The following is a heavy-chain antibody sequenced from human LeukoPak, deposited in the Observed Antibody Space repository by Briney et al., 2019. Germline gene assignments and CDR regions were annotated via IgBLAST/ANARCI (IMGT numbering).Heavy chain of an antibody. CDR1: GGSLSSHY. J-gene: IGHJ5*02. CDR2: IYTDGST. D-gene: IGHD3-3*01. CDR3: ARHRDTVFPFDP. V-gene: IGHV4-59*08. Sequence: SETLSLTCTVSGGSLSSHYWSWIRQPPGKGLEYIGYIYTDGSTSYDPSLKSRVTILVDTSKNQFSLRLSSVTAADTAVYYCARHRDTVFPFDPWGQGTLVTVSS.